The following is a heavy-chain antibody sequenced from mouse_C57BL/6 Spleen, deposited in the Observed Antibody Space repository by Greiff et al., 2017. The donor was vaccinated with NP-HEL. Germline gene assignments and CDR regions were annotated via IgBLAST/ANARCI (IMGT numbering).Heavy chain of an antibody. Sequence: EVMLVESGGGLVQPGGSMKLSCVASGFTFSNYWMNWVRQSPEKGLEWVAQIRLKSDNYATHYAESVKGRFTISRDDSKSSVYLQMNNLRAEDTGIYYCTGEGIYYPFAYWGQGTLVTVSA. CDR3: TGEGIYYPFAY. V-gene: IGHV6-3*01. CDR1: GFTFSNYW. J-gene: IGHJ3*01. CDR2: IRLKSDNYAT. D-gene: IGHD2-1*01.